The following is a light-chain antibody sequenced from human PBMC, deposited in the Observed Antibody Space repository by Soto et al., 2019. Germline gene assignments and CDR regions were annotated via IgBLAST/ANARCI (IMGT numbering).Light chain of an antibody. CDR3: QQSFT. CDR2: KAS. V-gene: IGKV1-5*03. CDR1: QSISSW. J-gene: IGKJ3*01. Sequence: IQMTQSPSTLSASVGDRVTITCRASQSISSWLAWYQQKPGKAPKLLLYKASSLESGVPSRFSGSGSGTEITLTISSLHPHDFATHYWQQSFTFGHGTKVDIK.